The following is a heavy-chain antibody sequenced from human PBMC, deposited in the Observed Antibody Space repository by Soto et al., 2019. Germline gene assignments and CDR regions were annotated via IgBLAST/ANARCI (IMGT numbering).Heavy chain of an antibody. CDR3: AMVDVYVTPSPQDV. Sequence: GGSVKGSCKAFWETLSRYGIGWARQAPGQGLEWMGWINTYNGNTNYAQDVQGRVTLTTDTSTSTAYMELRSLRSNDTAIYYCAMVDVYVTPSPQDVWGQGTTVTVSS. V-gene: IGHV1-18*01. CDR2: INTYNGNT. D-gene: IGHD3-16*01. CDR1: WETLSRYG. J-gene: IGHJ6*02.